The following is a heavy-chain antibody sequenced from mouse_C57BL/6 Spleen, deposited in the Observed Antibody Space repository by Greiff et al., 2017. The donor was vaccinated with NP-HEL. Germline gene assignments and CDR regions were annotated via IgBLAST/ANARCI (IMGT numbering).Heavy chain of an antibody. CDR2: IDPSDSYT. CDR1: GYTFTSYW. Sequence: VQLQQPGAELVRPGTSVKLSCKASGYTFTSYWMHWVKQRPGQGLEWIGVIDPSDSYTNYNQKFKGKATLTVDTSASTAYMQLSSLTSEDSAVYYCAKGQLRPFAYWGQGTLVTVSA. V-gene: IGHV1-59*01. J-gene: IGHJ3*01. D-gene: IGHD3-2*02. CDR3: AKGQLRPFAY.